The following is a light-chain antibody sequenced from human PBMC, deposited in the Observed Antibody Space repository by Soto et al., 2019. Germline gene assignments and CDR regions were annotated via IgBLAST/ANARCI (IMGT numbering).Light chain of an antibody. CDR2: DAS. V-gene: IGKV1-5*01. Sequence: DIQMTHSPSTLAASVGDRVTITPRASQTINSWLAWYQQKPGKAPKVLIFDASSLKTGVPSRFSGSGSGTDFTLTISSLQPEDFATYYCQQSYSTLRTFGQGTKVDIK. CDR3: QQSYSTLRT. CDR1: QTINSW. J-gene: IGKJ1*01.